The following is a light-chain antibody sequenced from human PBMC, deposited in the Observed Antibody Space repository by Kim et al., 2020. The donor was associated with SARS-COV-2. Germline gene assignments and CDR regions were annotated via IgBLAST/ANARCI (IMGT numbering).Light chain of an antibody. V-gene: IGLV1-51*01. CDR2: DNN. CDR1: SSNIGNNY. CDR3: GTWDSSLSAGV. J-gene: IGLJ3*02. Sequence: QSVLTQPPSVSAPPGQKVTISCSGSSSNIGNNYVSWYQQPPGTAPKLLIYDNNKRPSGIPDRFSGSKSGTSATLGITGLQTGDEADYYCGTWDSSLSAGVFGGGTQLTVL.